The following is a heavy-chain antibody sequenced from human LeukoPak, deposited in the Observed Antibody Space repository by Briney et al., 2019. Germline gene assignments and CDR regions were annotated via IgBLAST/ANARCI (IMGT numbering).Heavy chain of an antibody. CDR1: GFTFSDYY. CDR3: ARDVWLSYYFYMDV. V-gene: IGHV3-11*04. D-gene: IGHD3-22*01. Sequence: PGGPLRLSCAASGFTFSDYYMSWIRQAPGKGLEWVSYITSSGSTIYYADSVKGRFTISRDNAKNSLYLQMNSLRAEDTAVYYCARDVWLSYYFYMDVWGKGATVTVSS. CDR2: ITSSGSTI. J-gene: IGHJ6*03.